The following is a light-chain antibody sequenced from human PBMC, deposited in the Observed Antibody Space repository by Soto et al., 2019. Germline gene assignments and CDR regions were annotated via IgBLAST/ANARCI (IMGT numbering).Light chain of an antibody. V-gene: IGLV1-44*01. CDR1: SSNIGGNT. CDR2: GNN. J-gene: IGLJ3*02. Sequence: QSALTQPPSASATPGQRVTISCSGSSSNIGGNTVNWYQQLPGTAPKLLIYGNNQRPSGVPDRFSGSKSGTSASLAISGLQSEDEADYYCATWDDSLNGAVFGGGTKVTVL. CDR3: ATWDDSLNGAV.